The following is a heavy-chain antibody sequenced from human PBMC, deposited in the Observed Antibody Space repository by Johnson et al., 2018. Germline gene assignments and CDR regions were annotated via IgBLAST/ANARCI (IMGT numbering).Heavy chain of an antibody. Sequence: QLVESGPGLVKPSETLSLTCTVSGGSISSYYWSWIRQPPGKGLEWIGYIYYSGSTNYNPSLKSRVTISVDTSKNQFSLKLSSVTAADTAVYYCARDTHYYGSSGYLSHYYYMDVWGKGTTVTVSS. CDR3: ARDTHYYGSSGYLSHYYYMDV. V-gene: IGHV4-59*01. CDR2: IYYSGST. J-gene: IGHJ6*03. CDR1: GGSISSYY. D-gene: IGHD3-22*01.